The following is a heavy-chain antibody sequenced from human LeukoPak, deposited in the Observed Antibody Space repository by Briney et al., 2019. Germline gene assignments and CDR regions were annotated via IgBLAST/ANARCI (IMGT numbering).Heavy chain of an antibody. CDR2: IYSGGST. CDR1: GFTVSSNY. V-gene: IGHV3-53*04. D-gene: IGHD5-18*01. J-gene: IGHJ6*02. Sequence: PGGSLRLSCAASGFTVSSNYMSWVRQAPGKGLEWVSVIYSGGSTYYSDSVMGRFTISRHNSKNTLYLQMNSLRAEDTAVYYCARDYRYRADTAMVNYYYYGMDVWGQGTTVTVSS. CDR3: ARDYRYRADTAMVNYYYYGMDV.